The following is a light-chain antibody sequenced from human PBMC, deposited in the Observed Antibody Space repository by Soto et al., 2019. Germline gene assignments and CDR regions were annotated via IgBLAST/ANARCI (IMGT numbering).Light chain of an antibody. V-gene: IGKV1-39*01. J-gene: IGKJ1*01. CDR3: QQSYSTPWT. Sequence: IQMTQSPSSLSASVGDRVTITCRASQSIANYLNWYQQKPGKAPKLLIYAASTLESGVPSRFSGSGSGTDFTLTISSLQPEDFATYYCQQSYSTPWTFGQGTKVYIK. CDR2: AAS. CDR1: QSIANY.